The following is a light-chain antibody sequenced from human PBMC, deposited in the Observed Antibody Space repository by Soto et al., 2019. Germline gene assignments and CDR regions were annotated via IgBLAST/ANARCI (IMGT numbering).Light chain of an antibody. J-gene: IGLJ2*01. CDR2: YDD. Sequence: QSVLTQPPSVSEVPRQRVSISCSGSNSNIGNNAVNWYQQLPGKTPKLLIYYDDLLPSGVSDRFSGSKSGTSASLAISGLQSEDEAVYHCAAWDDSLNGVIFGGGTKLTVL. CDR1: NSNIGNNA. CDR3: AAWDDSLNGVI. V-gene: IGLV1-36*01.